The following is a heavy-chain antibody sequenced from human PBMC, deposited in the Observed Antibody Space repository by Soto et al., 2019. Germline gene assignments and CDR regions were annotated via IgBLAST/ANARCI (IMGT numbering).Heavy chain of an antibody. V-gene: IGHV1-18*01. D-gene: IGHD3-16*01. CDR2: INTYNDNT. Sequence: QVQLVQSRAEVKNPGASVKVSCKASGYSFTRYGIAWARQAPGQGLEWMGWINTYNDNTNYAQNLQGRVTLTTDTSTRTAYVELTSLRSNDTAIYYCAMVDVYVTPSPQDVWGKGNTVIVSS. CDR3: AMVDVYVTPSPQDV. J-gene: IGHJ6*04. CDR1: GYSFTRYG.